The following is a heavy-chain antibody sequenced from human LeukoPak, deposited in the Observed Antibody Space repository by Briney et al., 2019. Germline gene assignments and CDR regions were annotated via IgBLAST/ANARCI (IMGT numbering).Heavy chain of an antibody. J-gene: IGHJ4*02. CDR1: GGSINSGGYY. CDR2: IYYSGST. Sequence: SQTLSLTCTVSGGSINSGGYYWSWIRQHPGKGLEWIGYIYYSGSTYYNPSLKSRVTISVDTSKRQFSLKLNSVTAADTAAYYCARWSSLAAAKAFDYWGQGTLVTVSS. D-gene: IGHD6-13*01. V-gene: IGHV4-31*03. CDR3: ARWSSLAAAKAFDY.